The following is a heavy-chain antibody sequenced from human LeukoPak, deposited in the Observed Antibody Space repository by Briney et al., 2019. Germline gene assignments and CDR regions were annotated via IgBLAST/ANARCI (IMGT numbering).Heavy chain of an antibody. J-gene: IGHJ5*02. CDR1: GYTFTSYD. CDR3: AALNWRRSTRGEAGWFDP. V-gene: IGHV1-8*01. D-gene: IGHD2-21*01. Sequence: ASVKVSCKASGYTFTSYDINWVRQATGQGLEWMGWMNPNSGNTGYVQKFQGRVAMTRNTSISTAYMELSSLRSEDTAVYYCAALNWRRSTRGEAGWFDPWGQGTLVTVSS. CDR2: MNPNSGNT.